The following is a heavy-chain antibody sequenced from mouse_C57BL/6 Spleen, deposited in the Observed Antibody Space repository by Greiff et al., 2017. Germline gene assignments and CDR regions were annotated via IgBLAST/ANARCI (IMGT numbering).Heavy chain of an antibody. Sequence: EVKLVESGEGLVKPGGSLKLSCAASGFTFSSYAMSWVRQTPEKRLEWVAYISSGGDYIYYADTVKGRFTISRDNARNPLYLQMSSLKSEDTAMYYCTRGGFITTVVATDWGQGTTLTVSS. CDR1: GFTFSSYA. J-gene: IGHJ2*01. D-gene: IGHD1-1*01. CDR3: TRGGFITTVVATD. V-gene: IGHV5-9-1*02. CDR2: ISSGGDYI.